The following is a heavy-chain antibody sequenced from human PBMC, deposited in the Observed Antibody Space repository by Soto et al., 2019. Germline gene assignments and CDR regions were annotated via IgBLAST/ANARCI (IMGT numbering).Heavy chain of an antibody. CDR3: ARHGERSFDQ. CDR1: GFTLNNYP. D-gene: IGHD3-10*01. J-gene: IGHJ4*02. Sequence: EVQLLESGGGLIHPGESLRLSCVASGFTLNNYPVSWVRQAPGKGLEWVSAGSSGSNTYYADSVKGRFTISRDNSKNTVYLQMNSLRVEDTAMYFCARHGERSFDQWGQGTLVTVPS. V-gene: IGHV3-23*01. CDR2: GSSGSNT.